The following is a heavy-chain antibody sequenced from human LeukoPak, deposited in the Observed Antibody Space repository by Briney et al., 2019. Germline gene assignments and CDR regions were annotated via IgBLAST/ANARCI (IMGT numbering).Heavy chain of an antibody. CDR2: IIPIFGTA. CDR1: GGTFSSYA. CDR3: ARARGGGYCSGGSCSPSPYYYYCYYMDV. Sequence: SVNLSCKASGGTFSSYAISWVRQAPGQGLEWMGGIIPIFGTANYAQKFQGRVTITADESTSTAYMELSSLRSEDTAVYYCARARGGGYCSGGSCSPSPYYYYCYYMDVWGKGTMVTVSS. V-gene: IGHV1-69*01. D-gene: IGHD2-15*01. J-gene: IGHJ6*03.